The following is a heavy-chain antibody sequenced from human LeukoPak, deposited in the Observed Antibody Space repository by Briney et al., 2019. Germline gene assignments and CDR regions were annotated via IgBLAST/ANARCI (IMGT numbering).Heavy chain of an antibody. CDR3: ARDRLHYGEYEKTFDY. J-gene: IGHJ4*02. V-gene: IGHV3-23*01. CDR1: GLTFNNYA. CDR2: ISGRGASK. Sequence: PGGSLRLSCAVSGLTFNNYAMSWVRQAPGKGLEWVSGISGRGASKYYADSVKGRFTISRDNSKNTLYQQMNSLRAEDTAVYYCARDRLHYGEYEKTFDYWGQGTLVTVSS. D-gene: IGHD4-17*01.